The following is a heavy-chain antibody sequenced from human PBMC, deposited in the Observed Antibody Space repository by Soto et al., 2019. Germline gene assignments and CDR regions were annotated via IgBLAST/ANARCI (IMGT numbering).Heavy chain of an antibody. J-gene: IGHJ4*02. Sequence: QVQLVQSGAEVKKPGSSVKVSCKASGGTFSSYTISWVRQAPGQGLEWMGRIIPILGIANYAQKFQGRVTITADKSTSTADMALSSLRSEDTAVYYCARARNEQWLVLDYWGQGTLVTVSS. CDR1: GGTFSSYT. D-gene: IGHD6-19*01. CDR3: ARARNEQWLVLDY. V-gene: IGHV1-69*02. CDR2: IIPILGIA.